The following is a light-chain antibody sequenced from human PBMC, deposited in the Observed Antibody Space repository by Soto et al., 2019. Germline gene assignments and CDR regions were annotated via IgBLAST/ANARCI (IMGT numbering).Light chain of an antibody. CDR1: QGISSY. CDR3: HQLNTYPFT. Sequence: DIQLTQSPSFLSASVGDRITITCRASQGISSYLAWYQQKPGKAPQLLIYAASTLQSGVPSRFSGSGSGTEFTLSISSLQPEDFATYYCHQLNTYPFTFGPGTKVDIK. CDR2: AAS. V-gene: IGKV1-9*01. J-gene: IGKJ3*01.